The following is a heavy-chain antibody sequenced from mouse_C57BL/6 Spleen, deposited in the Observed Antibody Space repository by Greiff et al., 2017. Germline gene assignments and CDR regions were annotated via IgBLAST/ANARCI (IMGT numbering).Heavy chain of an antibody. CDR2: IDPEDGDT. Sequence: VQLQQSGAELVRPGASVKLSCTASGFTFTDYNMHWVKQRPEQGLEWIGRIDPEDGDTEYAQKFKGKATMTADTSSNTAYVELSSLTSEDTAVYYCAASRIYDSGHWYFDVWGTGTTVTVSS. CDR1: GFTFTDYN. D-gene: IGHD2-3*01. CDR3: AASRIYDSGHWYFDV. J-gene: IGHJ1*03. V-gene: IGHV14-1*01.